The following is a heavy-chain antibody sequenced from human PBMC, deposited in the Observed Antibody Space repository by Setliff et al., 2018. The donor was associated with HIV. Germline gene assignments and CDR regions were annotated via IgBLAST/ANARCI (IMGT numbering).Heavy chain of an antibody. D-gene: IGHD5-18*01. CDR3: ARGIPLYSYGSYYLDY. Sequence: PSETLSLTCTVSGGSISSGSYYWTWIRQPAGKGLEWIGHIYTTGSTNYNPSLKSRVTISVDTSKNQLSLKLSSVTAADTAVYYCARGIPLYSYGSYYLDYWGQGTPVTVSS. CDR2: IYTTGST. V-gene: IGHV4-61*09. J-gene: IGHJ4*02. CDR1: GGSISSGSYY.